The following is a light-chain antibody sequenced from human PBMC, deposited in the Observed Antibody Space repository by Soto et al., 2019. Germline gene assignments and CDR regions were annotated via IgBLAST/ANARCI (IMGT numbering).Light chain of an antibody. J-gene: IGKJ1*01. Sequence: IQMTQYPSSLSASXXXXXXXXXXASQSISYYLNWYQQKPGKAPKLLIYAASSLQSGVPSTFSGSGSGTDFTLTISSLQPEDFATYYCQQNYSTPQTFGQGTMA. CDR2: AAS. CDR1: QSISYY. V-gene: IGKV1-39*01. CDR3: QQNYSTPQT.